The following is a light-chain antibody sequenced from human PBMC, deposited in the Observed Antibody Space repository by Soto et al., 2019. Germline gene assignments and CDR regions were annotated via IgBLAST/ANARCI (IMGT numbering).Light chain of an antibody. J-gene: IGKJ5*01. CDR2: GAF. V-gene: IGKV3-11*01. CDR3: QQRNTWPPVT. CDR1: PSVPNF. Sequence: EIVLTQSPATLSLSPGERATLSCRASPSVPNFVAWYQQKPGQAPRLLIYGAFNRATGIPARFSGSGSGTDFTLTINSLEPEHSAIYYCQQRNTWPPVTFGQGTRLEIK.